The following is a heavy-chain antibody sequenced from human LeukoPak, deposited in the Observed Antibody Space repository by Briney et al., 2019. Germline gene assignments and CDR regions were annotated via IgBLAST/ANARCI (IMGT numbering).Heavy chain of an antibody. V-gene: IGHV4-59*12. D-gene: IGHD3-22*01. CDR2: IYYSGST. J-gene: IGHJ4*02. Sequence: SETLSLTCTVSGGSISSYYWSWIRQPPGKGLEWIGYIYYSGSTYYNPSLKSRVTISVDTSKNQFSLKLSSVTAADTAVYYCARANRDNSSGYYCDYWGQGTLVTVSS. CDR1: GGSISSYY. CDR3: ARANRDNSSGYYCDY.